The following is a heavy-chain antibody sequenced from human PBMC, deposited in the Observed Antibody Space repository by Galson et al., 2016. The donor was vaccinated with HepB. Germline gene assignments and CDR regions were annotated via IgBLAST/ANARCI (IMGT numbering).Heavy chain of an antibody. V-gene: IGHV1-3*01. CDR3: ARASKGADY. CDR1: GYRFNNYA. CDR2: INAGTGHT. J-gene: IGHJ4*02. Sequence: QSGAEVKKPGESLRISCKASGYRFNNYAMHWVRQAPGQRLEWMGWINAGTGHTKYSQKFLGRVTFTTDTSASIAYMELSSLRSGDTAVYYCARASKGADYWGQGTLVTVSS.